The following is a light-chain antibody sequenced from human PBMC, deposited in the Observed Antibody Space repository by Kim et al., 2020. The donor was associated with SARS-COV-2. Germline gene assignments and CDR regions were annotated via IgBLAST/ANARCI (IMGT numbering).Light chain of an antibody. J-gene: IGLJ3*02. Sequence: SSELTQDPAVSVALGQTVRIACQGDSLRTYYINWYQQKPGQAPVLVIHGENNRPSGIPGRVSGSRSGNTASLTITGAQAEDEADYYCNSRDISGNHLVFGGGTQLTVL. V-gene: IGLV3-19*01. CDR1: SLRTYY. CDR2: GEN. CDR3: NSRDISGNHLV.